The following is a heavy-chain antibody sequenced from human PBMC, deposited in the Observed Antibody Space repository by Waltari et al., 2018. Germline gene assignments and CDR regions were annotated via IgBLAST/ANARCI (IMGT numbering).Heavy chain of an antibody. CDR1: SGSFSGYY. D-gene: IGHD3-10*01. CDR2: INHSGST. Sequence: QVQLQQWGAGLLRPSETLSLTCDVYSGSFSGYYWSWIRQSPGKGLEWIGEINHSGSTTATPSLKSRVTISVDTSKNQCSLRVSSVTAADSAVYYCARVRYYGSGNYYFDALDLWDQGTMVTVSS. J-gene: IGHJ3*01. CDR3: ARVRYYGSGNYYFDALDL. V-gene: IGHV4-34*01.